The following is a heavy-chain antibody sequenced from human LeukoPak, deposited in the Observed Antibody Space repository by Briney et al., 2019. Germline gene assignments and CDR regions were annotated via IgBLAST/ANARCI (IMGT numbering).Heavy chain of an antibody. Sequence: GGSLRLSCAASGSTFSSYAMSWVRQAPGKGLEWVSAISGSGGSTYYADSVKGRFTISRDNSKNTLYLQMNSLRAEDTAVYYCARVERGYDYVWGSYNWGQGTLVTVSS. CDR2: ISGSGGST. CDR3: ARVERGYDYVWGSYN. CDR1: GSTFSSYA. V-gene: IGHV3-23*01. D-gene: IGHD3-16*01. J-gene: IGHJ4*02.